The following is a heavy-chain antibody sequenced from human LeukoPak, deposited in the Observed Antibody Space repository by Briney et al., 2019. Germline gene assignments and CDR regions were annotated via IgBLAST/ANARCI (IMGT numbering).Heavy chain of an antibody. J-gene: IGHJ4*02. CDR2: ISSSSRYI. V-gene: IGHV3-21*01. D-gene: IGHD3-9*01. Sequence: GGSLRLSCAASGFTFSSYSMNWVRQAPGKGLEWVSSISSSSRYIYYADSVKGRFTISRDNAKNSLYLQMNSLRAEDTAVYYCATDISTHYFRSLGQGTLVTGSS. CDR3: ATDISTHYFRS. CDR1: GFTFSSYS.